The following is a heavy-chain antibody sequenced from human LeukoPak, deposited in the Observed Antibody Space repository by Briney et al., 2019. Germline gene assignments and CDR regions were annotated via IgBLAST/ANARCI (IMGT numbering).Heavy chain of an antibody. V-gene: IGHV4-4*07. J-gene: IGHJ4*02. CDR1: GGSINNYY. CDR3: AGHHPRNTVDF. Sequence: PSDTLSLTCTVSGGSINNYYWSWIRQPAGKGLEWIGRIYTRGRTNYNPSLKSRLTMSLDTSKNQVSLNLDSVTAADTAVYYCAGHHPRNTVDFWGQGTLATVSS. D-gene: IGHD2/OR15-2a*01. CDR2: IYTRGRT.